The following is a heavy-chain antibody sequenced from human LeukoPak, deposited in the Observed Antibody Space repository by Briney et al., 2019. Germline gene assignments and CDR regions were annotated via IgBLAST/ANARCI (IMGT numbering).Heavy chain of an antibody. CDR1: GFTFGSFW. D-gene: IGHD2-2*01. Sequence: GGSLRLSCAASGFTFGSFWMSWVRQAPGKGLEWVANIKQDGSEKYYVDSVKGRFTISRDDAKNSLYLQMNSLRAEDTAGYYCARVPYRSSTSCYAIFDYWGQGALVTVSS. V-gene: IGHV3-7*05. CDR2: IKQDGSEK. J-gene: IGHJ4*02. CDR3: ARVPYRSSTSCYAIFDY.